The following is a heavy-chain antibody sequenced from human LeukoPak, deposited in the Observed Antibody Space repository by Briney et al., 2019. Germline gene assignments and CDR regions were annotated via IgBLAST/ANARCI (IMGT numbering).Heavy chain of an antibody. CDR3: AKGTSAPRSSWYNV. Sequence: GGSLRLSCAASGFTFSSYAMSWVRQAPGKGLEWVSAISGSGGSTYYADSVKGRFTISRDNSKNTLYLQMNSLRAEDTAVYYCAKGTSAPRSSWYNVWGQGTLVTVSS. D-gene: IGHD6-13*01. V-gene: IGHV3-23*01. CDR1: GFTFSSYA. CDR2: ISGSGGST. J-gene: IGHJ4*02.